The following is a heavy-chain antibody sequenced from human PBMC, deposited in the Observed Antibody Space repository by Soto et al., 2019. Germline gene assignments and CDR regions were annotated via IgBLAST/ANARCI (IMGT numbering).Heavy chain of an antibody. D-gene: IGHD3-3*01. CDR3: AKEQYYDFWSGYGDAFDI. V-gene: IGHV3-30*18. CDR1: GFTFSSYG. CDR2: ISYDGSNK. Sequence: GGSLRLSCAASGFTFSSYGMHWVRQAPGKGLEWVAVISYDGSNKYYADSVKGRFTISRDNSKNTLYLQMNSLRAEDTAVYYCAKEQYYDFWSGYGDAFDIWGQGTMVTVSS. J-gene: IGHJ3*02.